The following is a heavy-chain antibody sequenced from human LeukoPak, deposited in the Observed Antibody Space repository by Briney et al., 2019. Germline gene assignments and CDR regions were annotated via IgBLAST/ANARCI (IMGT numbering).Heavy chain of an antibody. CDR1: GFPFDDFG. J-gene: IGHJ4*02. V-gene: IGHV3-20*04. CDR2: INWNGGST. CDR3: ARDLDTMTPFDY. D-gene: IGHD3-22*01. Sequence: PGGSLRLSWPPPGFPFDDFGMSWFRQPPGKGLDWAPGINWNGGSTGYADSVKGRFTISRDNAKNSLYLQMNSLRAEDTVLYYCARDLDTMTPFDYWGQGTLVTVSS.